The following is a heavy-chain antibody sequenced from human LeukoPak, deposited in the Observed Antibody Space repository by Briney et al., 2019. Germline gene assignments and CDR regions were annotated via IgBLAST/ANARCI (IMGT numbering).Heavy chain of an antibody. V-gene: IGHV3-11*01. J-gene: IGHJ4*02. CDR3: ARDYTYYYDSSGLH. CDR1: GGSISSSSYY. Sequence: LSLTCTVSGGSISSSSYYWGWIRQPPGKGLEWVSYISSSGSTIYYADSVKGRFTISRDNAKNSLYLQMNSLRAEDTAVYYCARDYTYYYDSSGLHWGQGTLVTVSS. CDR2: ISSSGSTI. D-gene: IGHD3-22*01.